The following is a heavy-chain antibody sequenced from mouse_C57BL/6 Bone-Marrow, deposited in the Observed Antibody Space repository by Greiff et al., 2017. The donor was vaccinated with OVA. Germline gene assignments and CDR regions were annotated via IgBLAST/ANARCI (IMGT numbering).Heavy chain of an antibody. D-gene: IGHD2-5*01. CDR2: IDPETGGT. CDR1: GYTFTDYE. J-gene: IGHJ4*01. CDR3: TRGYSNYYAMDY. V-gene: IGHV1-15*01. Sequence: QVQLQQSGAELVRPGASVTLSCKASGYTFTDYEMHWMKQTPVHGLEWIGAIDPETGGTAYNQKFKGKAILTADKSSSTAYMELRSLTSEDSAVYYCTRGYSNYYAMDYWGQGTSVTVSS.